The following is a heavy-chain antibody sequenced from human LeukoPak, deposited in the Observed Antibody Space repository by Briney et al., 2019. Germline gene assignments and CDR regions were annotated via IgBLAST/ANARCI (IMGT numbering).Heavy chain of an antibody. Sequence: GGSLRLSCAASGFTFDDYAMHWVRQAPGKGLEWVSGISWNSGSIGYADSVKGRFTISRDNAKNSLYLQMNSLRAEGTALYYCAKDNLAIVGATFDYWGQGTLVTVSS. CDR1: GFTFDDYA. J-gene: IGHJ4*02. D-gene: IGHD1-26*01. V-gene: IGHV3-9*01. CDR2: ISWNSGSI. CDR3: AKDNLAIVGATFDY.